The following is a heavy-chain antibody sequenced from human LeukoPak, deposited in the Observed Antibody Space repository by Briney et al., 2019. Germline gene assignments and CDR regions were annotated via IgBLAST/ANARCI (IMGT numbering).Heavy chain of an antibody. CDR1: GGSVSGYY. Sequence: SETLSLTCAVYGGSVSGYYWIWIRQPPGKGLEWIGEINHSGSTNYNPSLKSRVTISVDTSKNQFSLKVTSVTAADTAVYYCARVRTAYYFYGMNVWGQGTTVTVSS. V-gene: IGHV4-34*01. D-gene: IGHD3-10*01. CDR2: INHSGST. J-gene: IGHJ6*02. CDR3: ARVRTAYYFYGMNV.